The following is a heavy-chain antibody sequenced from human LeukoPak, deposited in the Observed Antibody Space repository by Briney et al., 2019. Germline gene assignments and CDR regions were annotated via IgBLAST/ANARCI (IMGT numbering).Heavy chain of an antibody. D-gene: IGHD4-17*01. CDR3: AKGLDTVTTRDAFDF. CDR1: GFTFSRYG. J-gene: IGHJ3*01. CDR2: ISYDGSNE. V-gene: IGHV3-30*18. Sequence: GRTLRLSCAASGFTFSRYGMHWVRQAPGKGLEWVSVISYDGSNEHYADSVKGRFTISRDNSNNTLSLQMNSLKAEDTAFYYCAKGLDTVTTRDAFDFWGQGTMVTVSS.